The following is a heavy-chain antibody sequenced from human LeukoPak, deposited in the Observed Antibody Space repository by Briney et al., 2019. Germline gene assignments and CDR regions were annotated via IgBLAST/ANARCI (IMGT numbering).Heavy chain of an antibody. CDR1: GFTFSSYS. V-gene: IGHV3-48*01. Sequence: PGGSLRLSCAASGFTFSSYSMNWVRQAPGKGLEWVSYISSSSSTIYYADSVKGRFTISRDNSKNTLYLQMNSLRAEDTAVYYCAKSGAYSGSYEDYWGQGTLVTVSS. D-gene: IGHD1-26*01. J-gene: IGHJ4*02. CDR3: AKSGAYSGSYEDY. CDR2: ISSSSSTI.